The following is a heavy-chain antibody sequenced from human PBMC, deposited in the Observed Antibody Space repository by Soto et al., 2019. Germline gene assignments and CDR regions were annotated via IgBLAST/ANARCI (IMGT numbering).Heavy chain of an antibody. CDR2: ISYDSTKT. D-gene: IGHD1-1*01. Sequence: QVQLVESGGGVVQPGRSLRLSCAASGFTFNSYGMHWVRQGPGNGLEWVAFISYDSTKTYYADSVKGRFTISRDNSNSALYVQMNSLTGEHTARYYCARTRSAWSDFHYNSVDVWGQGTTVTVSS. J-gene: IGHJ6*02. CDR3: ARTRSAWSDFHYNSVDV. CDR1: GFTFNSYG. V-gene: IGHV3-30*03.